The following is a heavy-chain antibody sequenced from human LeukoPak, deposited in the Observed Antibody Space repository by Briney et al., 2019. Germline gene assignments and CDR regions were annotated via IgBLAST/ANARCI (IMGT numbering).Heavy chain of an antibody. CDR1: GFTFSSYS. D-gene: IGHD3-3*01. CDR3: ARATPISRITIFGVVSHGMDV. V-gene: IGHV3-21*01. J-gene: IGHJ6*02. Sequence: PGGSLRLSCAASGFTFSSYSKNWVRQAPGKGLEWVSSISSSSSYIYYADSVKGRFTISRDNAKNSLYLQMNSLRAEDTAVYYCARATPISRITIFGVVSHGMDVWGQGTTVTVSS. CDR2: ISSSSSYI.